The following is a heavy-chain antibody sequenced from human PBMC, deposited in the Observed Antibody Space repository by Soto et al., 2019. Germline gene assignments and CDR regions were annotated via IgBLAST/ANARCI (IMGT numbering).Heavy chain of an antibody. D-gene: IGHD5-12*01. Sequence: QVQLQESGPGLVKPSQTLSLTCTVSGGSISSGGYYWSWIRQHPGKGLEWIGYIYDSGNTYYNPSLKSRVTXPXXXSXXQFSLKLSSVTAADTAVYYCAREEGGGYDHRWFDPWGQGTLVTVSS. CDR3: AREEGGGYDHRWFDP. V-gene: IGHV4-31*03. CDR1: GGSISSGGYY. CDR2: IYDSGNT. J-gene: IGHJ5*02.